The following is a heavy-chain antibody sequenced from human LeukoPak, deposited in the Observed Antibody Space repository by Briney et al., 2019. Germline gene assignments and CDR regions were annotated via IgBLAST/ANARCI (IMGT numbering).Heavy chain of an antibody. D-gene: IGHD6-13*01. V-gene: IGHV3-33*03. Sequence: GRSLRLSCAASGFTFSSYGMHWVRQAPGKGLEWVAVIWYDGSEKYYADSVKGRFTISRDNAKNSLYLQMNSLRAEDTAVYCCARLNFWGSSWYAPYYFDYWGQGTLVTVSS. J-gene: IGHJ4*02. CDR2: IWYDGSEK. CDR3: ARLNFWGSSWYAPYYFDY. CDR1: GFTFSSYG.